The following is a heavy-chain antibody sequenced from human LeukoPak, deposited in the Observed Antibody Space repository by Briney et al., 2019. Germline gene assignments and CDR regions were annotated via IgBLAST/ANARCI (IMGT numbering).Heavy chain of an antibody. V-gene: IGHV5-51*01. Sequence: PGESLKISCQGSGSSFTSYWIGWVRPLPGKGLEWMGIIYPGDSETRYSPSFQGQVTISADKSISTAYLQWSSLKASDTAMYYCARLSAAAGNGWFDPWGQGTLVTVSS. J-gene: IGHJ5*02. D-gene: IGHD6-13*01. CDR3: ARLSAAAGNGWFDP. CDR2: IYPGDSET. CDR1: GSSFTSYW.